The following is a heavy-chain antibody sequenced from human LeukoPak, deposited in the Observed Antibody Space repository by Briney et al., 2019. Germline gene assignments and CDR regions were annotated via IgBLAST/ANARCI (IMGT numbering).Heavy chain of an antibody. D-gene: IGHD1-26*01. CDR3: AKWAGESYVFSGIDY. CDR2: ISGGGGST. CDR1: GFTFSSYA. J-gene: IGHJ4*02. V-gene: IGHV3-23*01. Sequence: GGSLRLSCAASGFTFSSYAMSWVRQAPGKGLEWGSAISGGGGSTYYADSVKGRFTISRDNSKNTLYLQMNSLRAEDTAVYYCAKWAGESYVFSGIDYWGQGTLVTVSS.